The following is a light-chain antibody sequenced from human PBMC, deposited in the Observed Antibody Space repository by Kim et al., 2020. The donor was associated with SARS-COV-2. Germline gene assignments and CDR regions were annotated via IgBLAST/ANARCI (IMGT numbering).Light chain of an antibody. CDR1: QSIRAG. Sequence: ASVGDRVTITCRASQSIRAGLGWHQQKPGRAPLLLIYGASSLESGVPSRFSGSGYGTEFTLTISSLQPDDFATYYCQQYDSYPVTFGQGTRVEIK. J-gene: IGKJ1*01. CDR2: GAS. CDR3: QQYDSYPVT. V-gene: IGKV1-5*01.